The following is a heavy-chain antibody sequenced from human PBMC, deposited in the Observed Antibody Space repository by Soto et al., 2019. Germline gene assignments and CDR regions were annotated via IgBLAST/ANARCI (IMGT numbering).Heavy chain of an antibody. CDR1: GGSFNGYY. Sequence: SETLSLTCAVYGGSFNGYYWSWIRQPPGKGLEWIGEINHSGSTNYNPSLKSRVTISLDTSKNQFSLKLSSVTAADTAVYYCARVQRVLRYFDWLYWFDPWGQGSLVTVSS. D-gene: IGHD3-9*01. CDR2: INHSGST. CDR3: ARVQRVLRYFDWLYWFDP. J-gene: IGHJ5*02. V-gene: IGHV4-34*01.